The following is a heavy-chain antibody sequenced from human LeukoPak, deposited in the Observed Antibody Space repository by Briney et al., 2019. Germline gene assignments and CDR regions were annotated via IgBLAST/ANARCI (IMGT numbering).Heavy chain of an antibody. CDR3: ARLTKNDSGSFRFGKKKRGYMDV. J-gene: IGHJ6*03. CDR1: GGSINGYY. CDR2: IYYTGST. V-gene: IGHV4-59*01. D-gene: IGHD3-10*01. Sequence: SETLSLTCTVSGGSINGYYWSWIRQSPGKGLESLGYIYYTGSTNYNPSLKSRVTMSVDTSRNQFFLRLSSVTAADTAVYYCARLTKNDSGSFRFGKKKRGYMDVWGKGTTVTISS.